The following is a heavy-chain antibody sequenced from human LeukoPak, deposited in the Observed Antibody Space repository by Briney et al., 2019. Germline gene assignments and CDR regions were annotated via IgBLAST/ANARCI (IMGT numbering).Heavy chain of an antibody. V-gene: IGHV4-59*08. Sequence: SETLSLTCTVSGGSINSYYWTWIRQPPGKRLEWIGYIYYSGTTSYNPSLKSRVTISVDTSKNQFSLKLTSVTAADTAVYYRASGHSYGYYAFDIWGQGTMVTVSS. D-gene: IGHD5-18*01. CDR1: GGSINSYY. CDR2: IYYSGTT. J-gene: IGHJ3*02. CDR3: ASGHSYGYYAFDI.